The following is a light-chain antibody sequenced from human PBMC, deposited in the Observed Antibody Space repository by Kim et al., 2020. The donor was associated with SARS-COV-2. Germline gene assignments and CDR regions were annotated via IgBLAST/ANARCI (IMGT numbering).Light chain of an antibody. V-gene: IGLV2-14*04. CDR1: SGDVGGYNY. CDR3: SSYTSSSLV. Sequence: PGQSITLSCTGTSGDVGGYNYVSWYQQHPGKAPKLMIYDVSKRPSGVSNRFSGSKSGNTASLTISGLQAEDEADYYCSSYTSSSLVFGGGTKLTVL. J-gene: IGLJ2*01. CDR2: DVS.